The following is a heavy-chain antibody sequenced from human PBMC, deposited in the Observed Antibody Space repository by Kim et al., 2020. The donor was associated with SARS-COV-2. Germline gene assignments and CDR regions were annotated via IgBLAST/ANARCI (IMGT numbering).Heavy chain of an antibody. D-gene: IGHD3-10*01. Sequence: SETLSLTCTVSGGSIRSSGYYWGWIRQPPGKGLEWIGSVYHTGNTYYNPFLKSRVTISADTAKNQFSLKLTSVTAGDTAVYYCARQGDGSGCYYLSPSYYYGMVVWGQGTTVTVSS. V-gene: IGHV4-39*01. CDR2: VYHTGNT. CDR1: GGSIRSSGYY. CDR3: ARQGDGSGCYYLSPSYYYGMVV. J-gene: IGHJ6*02.